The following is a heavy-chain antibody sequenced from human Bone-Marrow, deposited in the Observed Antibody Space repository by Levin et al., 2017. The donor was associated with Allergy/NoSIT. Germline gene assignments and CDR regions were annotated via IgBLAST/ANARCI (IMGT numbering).Heavy chain of an antibody. Sequence: GGSLRLSCAASGFTLSSYAMSWVRQAPGKGLEWVSTLSSSGGSTYYADSVKGRFTISRDKSKNTLYLQMNSLRAEDTAVYYCAKPGYNYGYLGDYWGQGTLVTVSS. V-gene: IGHV3-23*01. CDR1: GFTLSSYA. D-gene: IGHD5-18*01. CDR3: AKPGYNYGYLGDY. CDR2: LSSSGGST. J-gene: IGHJ4*02.